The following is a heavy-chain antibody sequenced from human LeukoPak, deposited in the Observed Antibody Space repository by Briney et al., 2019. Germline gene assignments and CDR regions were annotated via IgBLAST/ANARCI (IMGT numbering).Heavy chain of an antibody. CDR2: INYSGST. V-gene: IGHV4-59*08. CDR1: GGSISSYY. Sequence: SETLSLTCTVSGGSISSYYWSWIRQPPGKGLEWIGYINYSGSTNYNPSLKSRVTISVDTSKNQFSLKLSSVTAADTAVYYCAKLAARPGYYMDVWGKGTTVTVSS. D-gene: IGHD6-6*01. CDR3: AKLAARPGYYMDV. J-gene: IGHJ6*03.